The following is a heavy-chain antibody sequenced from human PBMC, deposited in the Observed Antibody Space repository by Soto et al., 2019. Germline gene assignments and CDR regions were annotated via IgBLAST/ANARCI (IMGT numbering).Heavy chain of an antibody. CDR2: IYTSGST. V-gene: IGHV4-4*07. CDR3: AREGASGFGMDV. CDR1: GGSIRSYY. Sequence: QVQLQESGPGLVKPSETLSLTCNVSGGSIRSYYWSWVRQPAGKPLEWIGRIYTSGSTNYNPSLRRRVSMSVDTSKTQFSLEVASVTAAGTAVYYCAREGASGFGMDVWGLGTTVTVSS. D-gene: IGHD1-26*01. J-gene: IGHJ6*02.